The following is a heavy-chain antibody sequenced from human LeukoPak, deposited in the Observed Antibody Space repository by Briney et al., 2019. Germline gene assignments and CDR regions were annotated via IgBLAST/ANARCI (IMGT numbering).Heavy chain of an antibody. V-gene: IGHV1-18*01. J-gene: IGHJ4*02. Sequence: ASVKVSCKASGYTFTSYGISWARQAPGQGLEWMGWISACNGNTNYAQKLQGRVTMTTDTSTSTAYMELRSLRSDDTAVYYCARGLNYYDSSGLTYWGQGTLVTVSS. CDR2: ISACNGNT. CDR1: GYTFTSYG. CDR3: ARGLNYYDSSGLTY. D-gene: IGHD3-22*01.